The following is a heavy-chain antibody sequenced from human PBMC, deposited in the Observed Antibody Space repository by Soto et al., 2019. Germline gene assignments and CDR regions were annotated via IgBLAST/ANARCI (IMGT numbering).Heavy chain of an antibody. Sequence: EVQLVESGGDLVQPGGSLRLSCAASGFIFSNFWMSWVRQAPGKGLEWVANIKEDGSEKYHVESVKGRFTISRDNAKNLMYLQMDSLRAEDTAVYKCVRGGSHSFDYCGQGTLDTVSS. CDR1: GFIFSNFW. V-gene: IGHV3-7*05. J-gene: IGHJ4*02. CDR2: IKEDGSEK. CDR3: VRGGSHSFDY. D-gene: IGHD1-26*01.